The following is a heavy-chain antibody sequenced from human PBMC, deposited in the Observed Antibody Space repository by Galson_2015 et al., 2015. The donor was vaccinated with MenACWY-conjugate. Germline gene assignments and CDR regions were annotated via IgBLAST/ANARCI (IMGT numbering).Heavy chain of an antibody. V-gene: IGHV3-23*01. Sequence: SLRLSCAASGITFSSYAMSWVRQAPGKGLEWVSSISTTGGTTYYADSVKGRFTISRDNSKNTLYLQMNSLRAGDTAVYCCAQGAGSRWFDPWGQGTLVIVSS. J-gene: IGHJ5*02. CDR3: AQGAGSRWFDP. CDR1: GITFSSYA. CDR2: ISTTGGTT. D-gene: IGHD3-10*01.